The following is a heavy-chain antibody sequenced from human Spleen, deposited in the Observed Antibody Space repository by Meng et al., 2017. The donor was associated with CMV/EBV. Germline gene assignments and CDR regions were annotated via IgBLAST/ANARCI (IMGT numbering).Heavy chain of an antibody. D-gene: IGHD2-21*01. CDR2: INPKSGGT. J-gene: IGHJ5*02. Sequence: ASVKVSCKASGYTFTDYYIHWVRQAPGRGLEWMGWINPKSGGTHYTQKFQDRVTMTRDTSISTAYMELSRLRSDDTAVYYCARGGAYCGGDCYPRPWGQGTLVTVSS. CDR3: ARGGAYCGGDCYPRP. CDR1: GYTFTDYY. V-gene: IGHV1-2*02.